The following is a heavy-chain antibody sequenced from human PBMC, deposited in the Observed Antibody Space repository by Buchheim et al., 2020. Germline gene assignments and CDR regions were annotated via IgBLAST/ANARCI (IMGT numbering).Heavy chain of an antibody. V-gene: IGHV3-7*01. CDR2: IKQDGSEK. J-gene: IGHJ4*02. D-gene: IGHD3-22*01. CDR1: GFTFSSYW. Sequence: EVQLVESGGGLVQPGGSLRLSCAASGFTFSSYWMTWVRQAPGKGLEWVANIKQDGSEKHYVDSVKGRFTISRDNSKNTLYLQMNSLRAEDTAVYYCARDLFGYYYDSSGYYPGDYWGQGTL. CDR3: ARDLFGYYYDSSGYYPGDY.